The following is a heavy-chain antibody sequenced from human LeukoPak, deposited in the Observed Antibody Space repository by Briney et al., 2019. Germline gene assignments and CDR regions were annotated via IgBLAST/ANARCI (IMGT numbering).Heavy chain of an antibody. CDR3: ARGPQPAS. V-gene: IGHV4-34*01. CDR1: GYSISSGYY. CDR2: INHSGST. D-gene: IGHD1-14*01. J-gene: IGHJ4*02. Sequence: SETLSLTCAVSGYSISSGYYWSWIRQPPGKGLEWIGEINHSGSTNYNPSLKSRVTISVDTSKNQFSLKLSSVTAADTAVYYCARGPQPASWGQGTLVTVSS.